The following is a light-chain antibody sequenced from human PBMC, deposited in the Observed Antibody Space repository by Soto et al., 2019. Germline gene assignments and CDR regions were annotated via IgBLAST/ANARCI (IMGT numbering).Light chain of an antibody. CDR3: SSYTSSSVV. J-gene: IGLJ2*01. CDR2: DVC. V-gene: IGLV2-14*01. CDR1: SSDVGGYNY. Sequence: QSALTQPASVSGSPGQSITISCTGTSSDVGGYNYVSWYQQHPGKAPKLMIYDVCNRPSGVSNRFSGSKSGNTASLTISGLQSEDGADYYCSSYTSSSVVFGGGTKVTVL.